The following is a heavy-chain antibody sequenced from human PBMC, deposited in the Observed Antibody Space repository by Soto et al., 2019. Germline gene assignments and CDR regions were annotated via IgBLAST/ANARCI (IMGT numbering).Heavy chain of an antibody. Sequence: QVQLVQSGAEVKKPGASVKVSCKASGYTFTSYGISWVRQAPGQGLEWMGWISAYNGNTNYAQKLQGRVTMTTDTSTSTAYMELRSLRSDDTAVYYCAREIVYCISTSCYHNPGVYPWGQGTLVTVSS. CDR1: GYTFTSYG. J-gene: IGHJ5*02. CDR2: ISAYNGNT. V-gene: IGHV1-18*01. CDR3: AREIVYCISTSCYHNPGVYP. D-gene: IGHD2-2*01.